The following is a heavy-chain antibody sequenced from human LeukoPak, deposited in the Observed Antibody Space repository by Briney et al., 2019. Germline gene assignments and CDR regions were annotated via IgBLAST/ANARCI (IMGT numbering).Heavy chain of an antibody. CDR1: GFTFSSYA. V-gene: IGHV3-30*04. CDR3: AKDMKWFGELLIGDAFDI. J-gene: IGHJ3*02. Sequence: GRSLRLSCAASGFTFSSYAMHWVRQAPGKGLEWVAVISYDGSNKYYADSVKGRFTISRDNSKNTLYLQMNSLRAEDTAVYYCAKDMKWFGELLIGDAFDIWGQGTMVTVSS. D-gene: IGHD3-10*01. CDR2: ISYDGSNK.